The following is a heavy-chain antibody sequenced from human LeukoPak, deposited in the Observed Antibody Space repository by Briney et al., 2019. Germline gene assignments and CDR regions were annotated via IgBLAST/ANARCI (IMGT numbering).Heavy chain of an antibody. V-gene: IGHV3-30*18. J-gene: IGHJ4*02. CDR3: AKDFAVYSSGSYSHYFDY. CDR2: ISYDGSNK. D-gene: IGHD3-10*01. CDR1: GFTFSTYG. Sequence: PGGSLRLSCAASGFTFSTYGMYWVRQAPGKGLEWVSLISYDGSNKYYADSVKGRFTISRDTSKNMLYLQMNSLRAEDTAVYYCAKDFAVYSSGSYSHYFDYWGQGTLVTVSS.